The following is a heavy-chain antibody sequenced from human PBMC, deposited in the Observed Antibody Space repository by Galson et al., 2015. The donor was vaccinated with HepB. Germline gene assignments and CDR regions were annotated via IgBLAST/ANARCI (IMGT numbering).Heavy chain of an antibody. CDR1: GYTFTSYY. V-gene: IGHV1-46*01. CDR3: AKDKGRVEYSSSFVFDY. CDR2: INPSGGST. D-gene: IGHD6-6*01. J-gene: IGHJ4*02. Sequence: SVKVSCKASGYTFTSYYMHWVRQAPGQGLEWMGIINPSGGSTSYAQKFQGRVTMTRDTSTSTVYMELSSLRSEDTAVYYCAKDKGRVEYSSSFVFDYWGQGTLVTVSS.